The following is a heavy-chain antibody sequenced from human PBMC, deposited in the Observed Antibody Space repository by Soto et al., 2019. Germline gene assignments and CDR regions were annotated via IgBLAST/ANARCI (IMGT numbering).Heavy chain of an antibody. J-gene: IGHJ6*02. CDR1: GGSISSGPYS. Sequence: SETLSLTCTVSGGSISSGPYSWGWIRQPPGEGLEWIGTFHYSESTYYNPSLESRVTISVDTSKNQFSLKVSSVTVADTAVYYCARDLWGYCGTDCYPLDVWGQGSTVTVS. CDR3: ARDLWGYCGTDCYPLDV. CDR2: FHYSEST. V-gene: IGHV4-39*02. D-gene: IGHD2-21*02.